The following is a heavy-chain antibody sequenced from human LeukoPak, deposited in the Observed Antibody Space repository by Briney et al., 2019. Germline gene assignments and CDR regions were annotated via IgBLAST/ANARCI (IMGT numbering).Heavy chain of an antibody. CDR2: ISYDGSNK. CDR3: ASLSSGWSGFPGL. J-gene: IGHJ4*02. D-gene: IGHD6-19*01. CDR1: GFTFSSYA. V-gene: IGHV3-30*01. Sequence: PGRSLRLSCAASGFTFSSYAMHWVRQAPGKGLGWVAVISYDGSNKYYADSVKGRFTISRDNSKNTLYLQMNSLRAEDTAVYYCASLSSGWSGFPGLWGQGTLVTVSS.